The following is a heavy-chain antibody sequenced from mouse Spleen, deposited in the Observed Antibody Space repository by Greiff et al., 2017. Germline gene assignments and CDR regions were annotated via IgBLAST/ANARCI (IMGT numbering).Heavy chain of an antibody. CDR3: ATGLGRADY. V-gene: IGHV1-55*01. D-gene: IGHD4-1*01. J-gene: IGHJ2*01. Sequence: QVHVKQPGAELVKPGASVKMSCKASGYTFTSYWITWVKQRPGQGLEWIGDIYPGSGSTNYNEKFKSKATLTVDTSSSTAYMQLSSLTSEDSAVYYCATGLGRADYWGQGTTLTVSS. CDR1: GYTFTSYW. CDR2: IYPGSGST.